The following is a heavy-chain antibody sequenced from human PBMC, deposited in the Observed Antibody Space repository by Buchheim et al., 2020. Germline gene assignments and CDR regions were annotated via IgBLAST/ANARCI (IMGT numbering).Heavy chain of an antibody. CDR1: GFSFISYW. D-gene: IGHD6-13*01. Sequence: EVQLVQFGAEVKKPGESLRISCKGSGFSFISYWIGWVRQTPGKGLEWMGIIHPSDSDARYSPSFQGQVTFSADKSVSTAYLQWSSLRAADTAIYYCVRHLAADDAFEIWGQGT. CDR2: IHPSDSDA. J-gene: IGHJ3*02. CDR3: VRHLAADDAFEI. V-gene: IGHV5-51*01.